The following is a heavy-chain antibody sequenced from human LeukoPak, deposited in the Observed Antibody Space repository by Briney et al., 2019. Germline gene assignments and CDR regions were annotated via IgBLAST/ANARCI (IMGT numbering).Heavy chain of an antibody. V-gene: IGHV4-4*07. CDR2: IYTSGST. J-gene: IGHJ4*02. D-gene: IGHD3-9*01. CDR3: AREHYDILTGYYMGRGFDY. Sequence: SSETLSLTCTVSGGSISSYYWSWIRQPAGKGLEWIGRIYTSGSTNYNPSLKSRVTMSVDTSKNQFSLKLSSVTAADTAVYYCAREHYDILTGYYMGRGFDYWGQGTLVTVSS. CDR1: GGSISSYY.